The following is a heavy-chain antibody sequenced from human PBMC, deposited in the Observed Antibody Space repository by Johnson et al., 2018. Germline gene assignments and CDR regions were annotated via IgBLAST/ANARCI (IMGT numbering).Heavy chain of an antibody. V-gene: IGHV3-48*02. CDR3: ARDTGGGMDV. Sequence: ERLVESGGGLVQHGGSLRLSCVASGFPFIRNDMNWGRQAPGRGLEWVSFIGRVGSTIYYADSVKGRFTISRENAENSLYLQMNSLRDEDTAVYYCARDTGGGMDVWGQGTTVTVSS. CDR2: IGRVGSTI. D-gene: IGHD3-10*01. CDR1: GFPFIRND. J-gene: IGHJ6*02.